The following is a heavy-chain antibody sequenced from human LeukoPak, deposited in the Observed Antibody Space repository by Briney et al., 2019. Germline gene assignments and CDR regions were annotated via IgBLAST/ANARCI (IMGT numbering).Heavy chain of an antibody. V-gene: IGHV4-34*01. D-gene: IGHD5-12*01. CDR1: GGSFSGYY. Sequence: SETLSLTCAVYGGSFSGYYWSWIRQPPGKGLEWIGEINHSGSTNYNPSLKSRVTISVDTSKNQFSLKLSSVTAADTAVYYCARDRGYEGYFDYWGQGTLVTVSS. CDR3: ARDRGYEGYFDY. J-gene: IGHJ4*02. CDR2: INHSGST.